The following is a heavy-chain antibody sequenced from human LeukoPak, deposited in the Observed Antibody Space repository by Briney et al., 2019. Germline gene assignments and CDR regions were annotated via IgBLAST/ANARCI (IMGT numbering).Heavy chain of an antibody. Sequence: PGGSLRLSCAASGFSFSDYGMNWVRRAPGKGLEWLSHINSNGAVISYADSVKGRFTISRVTAKSSLYLQMNSLKIEDTAIYFCARDPDGDYDFDYWGQGTLVTVSS. D-gene: IGHD4-17*01. V-gene: IGHV3-48*01. CDR3: ARDPDGDYDFDY. CDR2: INSNGAVI. J-gene: IGHJ4*02. CDR1: GFSFSDYG.